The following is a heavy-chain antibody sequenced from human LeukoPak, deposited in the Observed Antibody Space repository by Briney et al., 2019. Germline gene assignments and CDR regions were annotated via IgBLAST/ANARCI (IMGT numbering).Heavy chain of an antibody. Sequence: GGSLRLSCAASGFTFSSYWMHWVRQAPGKGLVWVSRINSDGITTSYADSVKGRFTISRDNAKNTLYLQMNSLRAEDTAVYYCARGSVVVAATDNWFDPWGQGTLVTVSS. J-gene: IGHJ5*02. CDR1: GFTFSSYW. CDR2: INSDGITT. V-gene: IGHV3-74*01. D-gene: IGHD2-15*01. CDR3: ARGSVVVAATDNWFDP.